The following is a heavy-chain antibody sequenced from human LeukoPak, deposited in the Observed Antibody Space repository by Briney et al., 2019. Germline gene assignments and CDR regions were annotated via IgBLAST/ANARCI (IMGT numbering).Heavy chain of an antibody. CDR2: ISYDGSNT. Sequence: PGRSLRLSCAASGFTFSSYVMHWVRQAPGKGLEWVAVISYDGSNTNYGDSVKGQFIISRDNLKNTLYLQMNSLRPEDTAVYYCARGPSITTVSYFQYWGQGILVTVSS. CDR1: GFTFSSYV. J-gene: IGHJ4*02. V-gene: IGHV3-30*01. D-gene: IGHD1-14*01. CDR3: ARGPSITTVSYFQY.